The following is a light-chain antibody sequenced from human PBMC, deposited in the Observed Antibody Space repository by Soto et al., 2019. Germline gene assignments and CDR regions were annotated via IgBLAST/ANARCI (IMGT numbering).Light chain of an antibody. Sequence: DIHITQSPSSLSASVGDRVTITCRASQSIDTYLNWYQQKPGTAPKLLIYAASSLQSGVPSRFSGRGSGTDFTLTISSLQPEDFATYYCQQSYSTPMYTFGQGTKVDIK. J-gene: IGKJ2*01. CDR3: QQSYSTPMYT. CDR2: AAS. V-gene: IGKV1-39*01. CDR1: QSIDTY.